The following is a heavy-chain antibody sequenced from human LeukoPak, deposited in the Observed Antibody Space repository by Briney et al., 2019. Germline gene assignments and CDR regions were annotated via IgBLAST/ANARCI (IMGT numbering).Heavy chain of an antibody. CDR2: IIPIFGTA. J-gene: IGHJ4*02. CDR3: ATRPRGYSYGYY. CDR1: GGTFSSYA. V-gene: IGHV1-69*13. D-gene: IGHD5-18*01. Sequence: ASVKVSCKAPGGTFSSYAISWVRQAPGQGLEWMGGIIPIFGTANYAQKFQGRVTITADESTSTAYMELSSLRSEHTAVYYCATRPRGYSYGYYWGQGTLVTVSS.